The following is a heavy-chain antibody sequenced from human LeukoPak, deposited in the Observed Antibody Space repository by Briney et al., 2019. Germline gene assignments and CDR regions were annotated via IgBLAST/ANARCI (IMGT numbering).Heavy chain of an antibody. Sequence: GRSLRLSCAASGFTFSSYVMHWVRQAPGKGLEWVALISNGGSSKYYADSVKGRFTISRDNSKNTLYLQMSSLRTEDTAVYYCARDLRVWGATIPPRSWGQGTLVTVSS. J-gene: IGHJ4*02. V-gene: IGHV3-30-3*01. CDR3: ARDLRVWGATIPPRS. D-gene: IGHD5-12*01. CDR2: ISNGGSSK. CDR1: GFTFSSYV.